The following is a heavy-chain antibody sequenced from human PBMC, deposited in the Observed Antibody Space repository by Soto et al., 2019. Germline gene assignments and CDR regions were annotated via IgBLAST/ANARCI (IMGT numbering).Heavy chain of an antibody. D-gene: IGHD2-15*01. Sequence: GASVKVSCKASGYTFTSYYMHWVRQAPGQGLEWMGIINPSGGSTSYAQKLQGRVTMTRDTSTSTVYMELSSLRSEDTAVYYCARVCSGGSCYPGHYYYGMDVWGQGTTVTVSS. CDR3: ARVCSGGSCYPGHYYYGMDV. J-gene: IGHJ6*02. CDR2: INPSGGST. CDR1: GYTFTSYY. V-gene: IGHV1-46*01.